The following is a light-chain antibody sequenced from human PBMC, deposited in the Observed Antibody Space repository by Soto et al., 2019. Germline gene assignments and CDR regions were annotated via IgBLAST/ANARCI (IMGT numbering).Light chain of an antibody. CDR1: QTISSS. V-gene: IGKV1-5*03. CDR2: RAS. J-gene: IGKJ1*01. CDR3: QHMAT. Sequence: DIQMTQSPSTLSASVGDRVTITCRASQTISSSLAWYQQKPGKAPKPLIYRASSLESGVPSRFSGSGSGTEFTLTISSLQPDDIATYFCQHMATFGQGTKVEIK.